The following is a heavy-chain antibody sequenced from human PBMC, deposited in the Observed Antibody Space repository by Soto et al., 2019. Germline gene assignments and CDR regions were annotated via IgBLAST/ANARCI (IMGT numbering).Heavy chain of an antibody. V-gene: IGHV4-4*02. D-gene: IGHD3-9*01. CDR1: GGSISSSNW. Sequence: KTSETLSLTCAVSGGSISSSNWWSWVRQPPGKGLEWIGEIYHSGSTYYSPSLKSRVTISVDTSKNQFSLKLNSVTAADTAVYYCARVDILTVYGCMDVWGQGTTVTVSS. CDR3: ARVDILTVYGCMDV. J-gene: IGHJ6*02. CDR2: IYHSGST.